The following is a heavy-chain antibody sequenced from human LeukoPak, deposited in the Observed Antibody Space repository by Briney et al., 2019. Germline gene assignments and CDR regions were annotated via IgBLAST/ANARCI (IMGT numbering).Heavy chain of an antibody. CDR1: GGSISSYY. D-gene: IGHD5-12*01. Sequence: MTSETLSLTCTVSGGSISSYYWSWIRQPAGKGLEWIGRIYTSGSTNYNPSLKSRVTMSVDTSKNQFSLKLSSVTAADTAVYYCAGGEWLRYGYYYGMDVWDQGTTVTVSS. CDR2: IYTSGST. V-gene: IGHV4-4*07. J-gene: IGHJ6*02. CDR3: AGGEWLRYGYYYGMDV.